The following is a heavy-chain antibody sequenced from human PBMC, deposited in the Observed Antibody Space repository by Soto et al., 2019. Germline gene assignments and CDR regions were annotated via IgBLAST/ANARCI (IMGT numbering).Heavy chain of an antibody. J-gene: IGHJ4*02. CDR3: ARGLFLDY. CDR1: GFTFSNYW. Sequence: PGGSLRLSCATSGFTFSNYWMLWVRQAPGKGPVWVSRINEDESNTNYADSVKGRFTISRDNAKNTLYLQMNSLRAEDTAVYYCARGLFLDYWGQGTRVTVSS. D-gene: IGHD3-3*01. CDR2: INEDESNT. V-gene: IGHV3-74*01.